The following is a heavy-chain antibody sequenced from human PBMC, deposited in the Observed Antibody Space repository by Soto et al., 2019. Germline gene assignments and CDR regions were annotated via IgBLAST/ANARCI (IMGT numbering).Heavy chain of an antibody. Sequence: TLSLTCTVSGGSISSSSYYWGWIRQPPGKGLEWIGSIYYSGSTYYNPSLKSRVTISVDTSKNQFSLKLSSVTAADTAVYYCARARSGCDYWGQGTLVTVSS. CDR3: ARARSGCDY. V-gene: IGHV4-39*01. CDR2: IYYSGST. CDR1: GGSISSSSYY. D-gene: IGHD6-19*01. J-gene: IGHJ4*02.